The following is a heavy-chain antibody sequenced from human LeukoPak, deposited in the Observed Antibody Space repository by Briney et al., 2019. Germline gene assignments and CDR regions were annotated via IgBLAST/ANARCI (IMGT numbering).Heavy chain of an antibody. D-gene: IGHD1-7*01. CDR3: AKRRGLELLYYYYMDV. CDR2: ISGSGGST. J-gene: IGHJ6*03. Sequence: GGSLRLSCVASGFIFSSYAMSWVRQAPGKGLEWVSAISGSGGSTYYADSVKGRFTISRDNSKNTLYLQMNSLRAEDTAVYYCAKRRGLELLYYYYMDVWGKGTTVTISS. V-gene: IGHV3-23*01. CDR1: GFIFSSYA.